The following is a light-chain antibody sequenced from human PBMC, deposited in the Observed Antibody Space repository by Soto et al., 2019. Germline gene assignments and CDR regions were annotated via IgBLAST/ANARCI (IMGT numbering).Light chain of an antibody. V-gene: IGKV3-15*01. CDR1: QSVSSN. J-gene: IGKJ1*01. CDR2: GAS. CDR3: QQYNNWPRT. Sequence: EIVMTQSPATLSVSPGERATLSCRASQSVSSNLAWYQQKRGQAPRVLIYGASIRATGIPARFSGSGSGTEFTLTISSLQSEDFAVYYCQQYNNWPRTFGQGTKVEIK.